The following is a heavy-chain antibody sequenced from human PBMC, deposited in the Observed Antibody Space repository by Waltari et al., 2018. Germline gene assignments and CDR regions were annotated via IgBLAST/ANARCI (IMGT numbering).Heavy chain of an antibody. D-gene: IGHD1-26*01. CDR1: GGTFSSYA. J-gene: IGHJ4*02. CDR3: AKDREGGSYSH. CDR2: IIPIVGTA. Sequence: QVQLVQSGAEVKKPGSSLKVSCKASGGTFSSYAINWVRQAPGQGLEWMGGIIPIVGTANYAQKFQGRVTITADESTSTASMELSSLRSEDTAVYYCAKDREGGSYSHWGQGTLVTVSS. V-gene: IGHV1-69*01.